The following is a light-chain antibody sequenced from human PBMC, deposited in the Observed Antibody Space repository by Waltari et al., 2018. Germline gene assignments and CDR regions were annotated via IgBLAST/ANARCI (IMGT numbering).Light chain of an antibody. V-gene: IGLV2-23*01. CDR3: FSYADGRSLV. CDR1: STDLGSSTL. Sequence: QSALTQPASVSGSPGQSITISCTGSSTDLGSSTLVSWYQHHPDKPPNLRIYGAPERPSGTPHRFSGSKSGNTASLTISKLQAEDEADYYCFSYADGRSLVFGGGTKLTVL. CDR2: GAP. J-gene: IGLJ2*01.